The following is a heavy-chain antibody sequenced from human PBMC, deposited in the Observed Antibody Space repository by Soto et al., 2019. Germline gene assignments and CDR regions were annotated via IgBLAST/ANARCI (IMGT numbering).Heavy chain of an antibody. Sequence: ASVKVSCKASGYTFTSYGISWVRRAPAQGLEWMGWISAYNGNTNYAQILQGRVSMTTDTSTKTAYMEVRSLRSDDTAVYYCARGGYYDSSGSRNYHYYGMNVWGQGTTVTVSS. CDR1: GYTFTSYG. CDR2: ISAYNGNT. CDR3: ARGGYYDSSGSRNYHYYGMNV. J-gene: IGHJ6*02. D-gene: IGHD3-22*01. V-gene: IGHV1-18*01.